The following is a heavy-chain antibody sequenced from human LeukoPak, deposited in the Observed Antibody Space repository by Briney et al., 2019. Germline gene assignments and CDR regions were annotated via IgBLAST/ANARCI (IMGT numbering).Heavy chain of an antibody. V-gene: IGHV3-33*01. D-gene: IGHD4-17*01. CDR3: ARDNYGDPRRYYYYMDV. CDR2: IWYDGSNK. CDR1: GFTFSSYG. J-gene: IGHJ6*03. Sequence: GGSLRLSCAASGFTFSSYGMHWVRQAPGKGLEWVAVIWYDGSNKYYADSVKGRFTISRDNSKNTLYLQMNSLRAEDTAVYYCARDNYGDPRRYYYYMDVGGKGTTVTVSS.